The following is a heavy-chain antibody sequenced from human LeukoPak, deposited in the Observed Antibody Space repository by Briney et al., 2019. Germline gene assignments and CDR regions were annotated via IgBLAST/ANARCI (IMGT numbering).Heavy chain of an antibody. D-gene: IGHD3-22*01. CDR1: GYSISSGYY. Sequence: SETLSPTCAVSGYSISSGYYWGWIRQPPGKGLEWIGIIYHSGSTYYNPSLKSRVTISVDTSKNQFSLKLSSVTAADTAVYYCAKTYYYDSSGYNWFDPWGQGTLVTVSS. CDR3: AKTYYYDSSGYNWFDP. V-gene: IGHV4-38-2*01. J-gene: IGHJ5*02. CDR2: IYHSGST.